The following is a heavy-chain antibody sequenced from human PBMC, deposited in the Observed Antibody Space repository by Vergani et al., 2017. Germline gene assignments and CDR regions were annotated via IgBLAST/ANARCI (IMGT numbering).Heavy chain of an antibody. Sequence: EVQLLESGGGLVQPGGSLRLSCAASGFTFSSYAMSWVRQAPGKGLEWVSAISGSGGSTYYADSVKGRFTISRDNAKNTLYLQMNSLRAEDTAVYYCATDRGDYARFDYWGQGTLVTVSS. D-gene: IGHD4-17*01. CDR3: ATDRGDYARFDY. CDR2: ISGSGGST. J-gene: IGHJ4*02. V-gene: IGHV3-23*01. CDR1: GFTFSSYA.